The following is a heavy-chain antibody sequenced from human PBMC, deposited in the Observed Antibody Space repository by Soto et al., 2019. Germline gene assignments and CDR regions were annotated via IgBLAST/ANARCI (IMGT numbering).Heavy chain of an antibody. J-gene: IGHJ4*02. CDR2: IYYSGST. V-gene: IGHV4-31*03. D-gene: IGHD6-13*01. Sequence: SETLSLTCTVSGGSISSGGYYWSWIRQHPGKGLEGIGYIYYSGSTYYHPSLKSRVTISVDTSKNQFSLKLSSVTAADTAVYYCARGSSSSWSYFDYWGQGTLVTVSS. CDR1: GGSISSGGYY. CDR3: ARGSSSSWSYFDY.